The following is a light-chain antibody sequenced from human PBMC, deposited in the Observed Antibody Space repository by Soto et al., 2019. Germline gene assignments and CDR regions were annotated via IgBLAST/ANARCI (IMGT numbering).Light chain of an antibody. J-gene: IGKJ4*01. CDR3: QQRSKWVT. V-gene: IGKV3-11*01. Sequence: EIVLTQSPATLSLSPGERATLSCRTSQSVSNNYLAWYQQKPGQAPRLLTYDAINRATGIPARFSGSGSGTDFTLTISSLEPEDFGIYYCQQRSKWVTFGRGTKVDIK. CDR1: QSVSNNY. CDR2: DAI.